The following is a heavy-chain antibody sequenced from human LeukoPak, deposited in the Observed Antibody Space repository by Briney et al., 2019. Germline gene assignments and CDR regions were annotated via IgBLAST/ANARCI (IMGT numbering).Heavy chain of an antibody. D-gene: IGHD6-19*01. V-gene: IGHV3-53*04. J-gene: IGHJ3*02. CDR3: ARGDSSGWYEDAFDI. Sequence: GGSLRLSCAASGFTVSSNYMSWVRQAPGKGLEWVSVIYSGGSTYYADSVKGRFTISRHNSKNTLHLQMNSLRAEDTAVYYCARGDSSGWYEDAFDIWGQGTMVTVSS. CDR1: GFTVSSNY. CDR2: IYSGGST.